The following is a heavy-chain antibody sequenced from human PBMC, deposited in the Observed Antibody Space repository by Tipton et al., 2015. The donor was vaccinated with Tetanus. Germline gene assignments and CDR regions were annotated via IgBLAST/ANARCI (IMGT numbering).Heavy chain of an antibody. CDR3: ARDITVYGVDA. V-gene: IGHV4-34*01. D-gene: IGHD3-3*01. Sequence: TPSLTCAVYGGSFSGYYWSWIRQTPGKGLEWIGDISHSGTTAYNPSLKSRVSMSVDASNNQFSLMLSSVTAADTGIYYCARDITVYGVDAWGQGTTVTVSS. CDR2: ISHSGTT. CDR1: GGSFSGYY. J-gene: IGHJ6*02.